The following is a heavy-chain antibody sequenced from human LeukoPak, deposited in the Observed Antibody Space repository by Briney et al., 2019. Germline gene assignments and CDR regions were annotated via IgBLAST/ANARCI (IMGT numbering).Heavy chain of an antibody. CDR1: GFTFSSYE. CDR2: IKQDGSEK. Sequence: GGSLRLSCAASGFTFSSYEMNWVRQAPGKGLEWVANIKQDGSEKYYVDSVKGRFTISRDNAKNSLYLQMNSLRAEDTAVYYCARDSQLSGSYYGGYYYYMDVWGKGTTVTVSS. CDR3: ARDSQLSGSYYGGYYYYMDV. V-gene: IGHV3-7*01. D-gene: IGHD1-26*01. J-gene: IGHJ6*03.